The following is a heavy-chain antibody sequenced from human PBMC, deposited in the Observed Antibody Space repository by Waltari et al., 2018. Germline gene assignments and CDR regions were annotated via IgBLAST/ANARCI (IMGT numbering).Heavy chain of an antibody. CDR1: GGTFSSYT. CDR3: ARSDFVVVTAIPDYWYFDL. D-gene: IGHD2-21*02. V-gene: IGHV1-69*02. Sequence: QVQLVQSGAEVKKPGSSVKVSCKASGGTFSSYTIRWVRQAPGQGLEGMGRIIPILGIANYAQKFQGRVTITADKSTSTAYMELSSLRSEDTAVYYCARSDFVVVTAIPDYWYFDLWGRGTLVTVSS. J-gene: IGHJ2*01. CDR2: IIPILGIA.